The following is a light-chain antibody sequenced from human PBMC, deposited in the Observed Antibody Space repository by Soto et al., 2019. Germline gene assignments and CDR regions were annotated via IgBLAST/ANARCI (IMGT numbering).Light chain of an antibody. V-gene: IGLV2-14*01. CDR3: SSYASSTTLV. CDR1: SSDVGRYNY. CDR2: EVS. Sequence: QSALTQPASVSGSPGQSITVSCTGTSSDVGRYNYVSWYQQHPGKAPKVIIYEVSNRPSGVSNRFSGSKSGNTASLTISGLQAEDEADYYCSSYASSTTLVFGTGTQLTVL. J-gene: IGLJ1*01.